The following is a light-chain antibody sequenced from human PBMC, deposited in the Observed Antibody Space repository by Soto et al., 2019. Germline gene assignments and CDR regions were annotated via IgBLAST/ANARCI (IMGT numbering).Light chain of an antibody. J-gene: IGLJ2*01. CDR2: DVS. CDR3: CSYAGTSTGI. CDR1: SVGDYNY. Sequence: QSALTQPRSVSGSPGQSVTISCTGTSVGDYNYVSWYQHHPGRGPKLMIYDVSKRPSGVPDRFSGSKSGNTASLTISGLQAEDEADYYCCSYAGTSTGIFGGGTKLTVL. V-gene: IGLV2-11*01.